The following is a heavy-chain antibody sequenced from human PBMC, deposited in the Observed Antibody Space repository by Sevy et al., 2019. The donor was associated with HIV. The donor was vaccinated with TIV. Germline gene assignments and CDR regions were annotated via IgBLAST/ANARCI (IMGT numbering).Heavy chain of an antibody. CDR3: ARFSMVRGYISGADAFDI. V-gene: IGHV3-21*01. J-gene: IGHJ3*02. CDR1: GFTFSSYS. Sequence: GGSLRLSCAASGFTFSSYSMNWVRQAPGKGLEWVSSISSSSSYIYYADSVKGRVTMSRDNAKNSLYLQMNSLRAEDTAVYYCARFSMVRGYISGADAFDIWGQGTMVTVSS. CDR2: ISSSSSYI. D-gene: IGHD3-10*01.